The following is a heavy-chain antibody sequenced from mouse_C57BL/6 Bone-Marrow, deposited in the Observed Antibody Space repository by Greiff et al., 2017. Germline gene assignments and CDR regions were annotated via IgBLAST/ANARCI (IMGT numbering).Heavy chain of an antibody. D-gene: IGHD2-4*01. V-gene: IGHV1-55*01. CDR2: IYPGSGST. CDR3: ARPDYDYDWFAY. Sequence: QVQLQQPGAELVKPGASVKMSCKASGYTFTSYWITWVKQRPGQGLEWIGDIYPGSGSTNYNEKFKSKAKLTVDTSSSTAYMQLSSLTSEDSAVYYCARPDYDYDWFAYWGQGTLVTVSA. CDR1: GYTFTSYW. J-gene: IGHJ3*01.